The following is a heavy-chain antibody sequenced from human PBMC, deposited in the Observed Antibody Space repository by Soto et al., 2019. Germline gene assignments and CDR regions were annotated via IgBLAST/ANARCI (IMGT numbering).Heavy chain of an antibody. CDR1: GGSISSYY. Sequence: SETLSLTCTVSGGSISSYYWSWIRQPPGKGLVWIGYIYYSGSTNYNPSLKSRVTISVDTSKNQFSLKLSSVTAADTAVYYCAREFYDSSGYSVTPIPYFDYWGQGTLVTVS. CDR3: AREFYDSSGYSVTPIPYFDY. V-gene: IGHV4-59*01. J-gene: IGHJ4*02. D-gene: IGHD3-22*01. CDR2: IYYSGST.